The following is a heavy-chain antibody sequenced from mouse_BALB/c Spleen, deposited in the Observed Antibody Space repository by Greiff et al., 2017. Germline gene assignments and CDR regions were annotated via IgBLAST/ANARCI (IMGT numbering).Heavy chain of an antibody. V-gene: IGHV7-3*02. J-gene: IGHJ3*01. Sequence: EVKLMESGGGLVQPGGSLRLSCATSGFTFTDYYMSWVRQPPGKALEWLGFIRNKANGYTTEYSASVKGRFTISRDNSQSILYLQMNTLRAEDSATYYCARAGYEDYDGFAYWGQGTLVTVSA. CDR2: IRNKANGYTT. D-gene: IGHD2-4*01. CDR3: ARAGYEDYDGFAY. CDR1: GFTFTDYY.